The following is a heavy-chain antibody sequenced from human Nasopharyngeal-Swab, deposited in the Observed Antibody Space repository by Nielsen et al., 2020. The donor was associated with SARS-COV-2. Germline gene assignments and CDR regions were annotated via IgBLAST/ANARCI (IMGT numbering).Heavy chain of an antibody. D-gene: IGHD3-3*01. CDR2: ISSSSSYI. J-gene: IGHJ4*02. Sequence: RQPPGKGLELVSSISSSSSYIYYADSVKGRFTISRDNAKNSLYLQMNSLRAEDTAVYYCARSPYFDFWSDYYTSFDYWGQGTLVTVSS. V-gene: IGHV3-21*01. CDR3: ARSPYFDFWSDYYTSFDY.